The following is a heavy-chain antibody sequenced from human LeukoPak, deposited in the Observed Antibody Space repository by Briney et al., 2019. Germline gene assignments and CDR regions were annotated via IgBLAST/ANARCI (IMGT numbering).Heavy chain of an antibody. V-gene: IGHV3-49*03. CDR2: IRRKVYEGTT. CDR3: TRGLAQLELDGFDY. J-gene: IGHJ4*02. D-gene: IGHD1-1*01. CDR1: GSTSGDYS. Sequence: GQSLTLSCTVSGSTSGDYSMRWFRQAPRDGREWEGFIRRKVYEGTTEYAASVKGRFTISRDDSKGIAYLQMNSLKTEDTAVYYCTRGLAQLELDGFDYWGQGTLVTVSS.